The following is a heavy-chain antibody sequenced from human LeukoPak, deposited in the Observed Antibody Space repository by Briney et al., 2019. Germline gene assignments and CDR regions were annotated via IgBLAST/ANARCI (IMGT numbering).Heavy chain of an antibody. CDR1: GGSISSSSYY. D-gene: IGHD3-3*01. CDR3: ARASRDYDFWSGTVDAFDI. V-gene: IGHV4-39*07. J-gene: IGHJ3*02. Sequence: SETLSLTCTVSGGSISSSSYYWGWIRQPPGKGLEWIGRIYYSGSTSYTQSLKSRVTISVDTSKNHFSLKLRSVTAADTAVYYCARASRDYDFWSGTVDAFDIWGQGTMVTVSS. CDR2: IYYSGST.